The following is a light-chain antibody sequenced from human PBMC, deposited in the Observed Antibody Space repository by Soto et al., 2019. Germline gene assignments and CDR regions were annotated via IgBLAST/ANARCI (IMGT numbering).Light chain of an antibody. CDR3: QHYGSSLFT. CDR2: GAS. V-gene: IGKV3-20*01. Sequence: EIVLTQSPGTLSLSPGERATLSCRVSQIVSDNYLAWFQQRPGQAPRLLIYGASSRATGIPVRFSGSGSGTDFILTISRLEPEDLAVYYCQHYGSSLFTFGQGTRLEIK. CDR1: QIVSDNY. J-gene: IGKJ5*01.